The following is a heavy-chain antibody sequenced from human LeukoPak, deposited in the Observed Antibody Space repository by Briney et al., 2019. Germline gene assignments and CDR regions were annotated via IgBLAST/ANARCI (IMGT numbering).Heavy chain of an antibody. Sequence: GGSLRLSCAASGFTFSSYWMHWVRQAPGKGLVWVSRINTDGSSTSYADSVKGRFTISRDNAKNTLYLQMNSLRAEDTAVYYCARGYGEYDFWTEDYFDYWGQGTLVTVSS. J-gene: IGHJ4*02. CDR1: GFTFSSYW. V-gene: IGHV3-74*01. D-gene: IGHD3-3*01. CDR2: INTDGSST. CDR3: ARGYGEYDFWTEDYFDY.